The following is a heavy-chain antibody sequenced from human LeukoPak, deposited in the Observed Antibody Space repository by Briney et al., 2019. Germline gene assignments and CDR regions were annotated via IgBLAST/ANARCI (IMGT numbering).Heavy chain of an antibody. V-gene: IGHV3-23*01. D-gene: IGHD4-17*01. J-gene: IGHJ3*02. CDR3: ARRPYAGAFDI. CDR2: IGDSGSST. Sequence: PGGSLRLSCAGSGFTFSNYWMHWVRQVPGKGLEWVSSIGDSGSSTYYADSVKGRFIISRDNSKNTLYLQMSSLRVEDTAIYYCARRPYAGAFDIWGQGTMVTVSS. CDR1: GFTFSNYW.